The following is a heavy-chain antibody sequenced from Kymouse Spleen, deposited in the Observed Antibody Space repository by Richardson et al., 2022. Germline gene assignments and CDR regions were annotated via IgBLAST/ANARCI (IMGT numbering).Heavy chain of an antibody. Sequence: EVQLVESGGGLVQPGGSLRLSCAASGFTFSSYAMSWVRQAPGKGLEWVSAISGSGGSTYYADSVKGRFTISRDNSKNTLYLQMNSLRAEDTAVYYCAKDQSIAARGYYYYYGMDVWGQGTTVTVSS. V-gene: IGHV3-23*04. J-gene: IGHJ6*02. CDR1: GFTFSSYA. CDR2: ISGSGGST. CDR3: AKDQSIAARGYYYYYGMDV. D-gene: IGHD6-6*01.